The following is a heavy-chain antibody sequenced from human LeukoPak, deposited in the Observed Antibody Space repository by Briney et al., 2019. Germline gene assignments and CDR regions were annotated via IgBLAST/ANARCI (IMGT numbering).Heavy chain of an antibody. J-gene: IGHJ4*02. CDR3: ARTIEMATISYFDY. CDR1: GFTFSSYE. D-gene: IGHD5-24*01. Sequence: GGSLRLSCAASGFTFSSYEMNWVRHAPGKGLEWVSYISSSDSTIYYADSVKGRFTISRDNAKNSLYLQMNSLRAGDTAVYYCARTIEMATISYFDYWGQGTLVTVSS. V-gene: IGHV3-48*03. CDR2: ISSSDSTI.